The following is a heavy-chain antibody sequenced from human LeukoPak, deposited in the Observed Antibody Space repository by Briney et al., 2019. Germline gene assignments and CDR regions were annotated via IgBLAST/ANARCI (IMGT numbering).Heavy chain of an antibody. CDR3: ARGGDSSGWYNWFDP. V-gene: IGHV3-11*01. CDR2: ISSSGKYI. Sequence: QSGGSLRLSCAASGFTFSDYYMSWIRQAPGRGLEWVSYISSSGKYIYYADSVEGRFTISRDNAKNSLYLQMNSLRAEDTAVYYCARGGDSSGWYNWFDPWGQGTLVTVSS. D-gene: IGHD6-19*01. CDR1: GFTFSDYY. J-gene: IGHJ5*02.